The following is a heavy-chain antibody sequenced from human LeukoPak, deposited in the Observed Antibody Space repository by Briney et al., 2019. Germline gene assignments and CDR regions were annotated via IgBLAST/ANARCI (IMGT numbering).Heavy chain of an antibody. D-gene: IGHD3-3*01. J-gene: IGHJ4*02. Sequence: ASVRVSCKVSGYSVTELSMQWVRQAPGKGLECLGGFDPEEAKMVYAQKFQGRVTTTEDTSTDTAYMELRGLTSEDTAVYYCATRSGDFWSGYVDWGQGTLVAVSS. V-gene: IGHV1-24*01. CDR2: FDPEEAKM. CDR3: ATRSGDFWSGYVD. CDR1: GYSVTELS.